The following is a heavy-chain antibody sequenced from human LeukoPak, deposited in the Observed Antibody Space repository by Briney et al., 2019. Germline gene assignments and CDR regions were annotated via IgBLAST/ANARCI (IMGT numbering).Heavy chain of an antibody. CDR2: IYYSGRT. CDR1: GGSINSYY. Sequence: SETLSLTCTVSGGSINSYYWSWIRQPPGKGLEWIGYIYYSGRTKYNPSLKSRVTISVDTSKNQFSLKLSSVTAADTAVYYCARIIAEQYNWFDPWGQGTLVTVSS. CDR3: ARIIAEQYNWFDP. J-gene: IGHJ5*02. V-gene: IGHV4-59*12. D-gene: IGHD3-10*01.